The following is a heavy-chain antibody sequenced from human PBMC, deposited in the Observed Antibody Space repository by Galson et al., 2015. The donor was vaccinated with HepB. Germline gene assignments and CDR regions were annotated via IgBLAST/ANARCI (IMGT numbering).Heavy chain of an antibody. CDR3: ASRDGYSSAANFDY. CDR2: IIPILGIA. J-gene: IGHJ4*02. CDR1: GGTFSSYT. V-gene: IGHV1-69*02. D-gene: IGHD5-24*01. Sequence: QSGAEVKKPGESLRISCTASGGTFSSYTISWVRQAPGQGLEWMGRIIPILGIANYAQKFQGRVTITADKSTSTAYMELSSLRSEDTAVYYCASRDGYSSAANFDYWGQGTLVTVSS.